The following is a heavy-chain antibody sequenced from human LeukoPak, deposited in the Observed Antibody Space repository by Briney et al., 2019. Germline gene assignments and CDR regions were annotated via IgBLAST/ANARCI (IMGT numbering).Heavy chain of an antibody. Sequence: PSQTLSLTCAVSGGSISSGGYSWSWIRQPPGKGLEWIGYIYHSGSTYYNPSLKSRVTISVDRSKNQFSLKLSSVTAADTAVYYCARLAWGRLDYWGQGILVTVSS. D-gene: IGHD7-27*01. CDR2: IYHSGST. J-gene: IGHJ4*02. CDR3: ARLAWGRLDY. V-gene: IGHV4-30-2*01. CDR1: GGSISSGGYS.